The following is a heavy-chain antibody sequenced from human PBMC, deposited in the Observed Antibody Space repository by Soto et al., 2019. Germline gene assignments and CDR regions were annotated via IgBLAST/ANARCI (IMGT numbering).Heavy chain of an antibody. Sequence: GASVKVSCKASGYTFTSYDINWVRQATGQGLEWMGWMNPNSGNTGYAQKFQGRVTMTRNTSISTAYMELNSLRAEDTAVYYCAKGNQLPSYYFEYWGQGTLVTVSS. CDR1: GYTFTSYD. CDR3: AKGNQLPSYYFEY. CDR2: MNPNSGNT. V-gene: IGHV1-8*01. D-gene: IGHD2-2*01. J-gene: IGHJ4*02.